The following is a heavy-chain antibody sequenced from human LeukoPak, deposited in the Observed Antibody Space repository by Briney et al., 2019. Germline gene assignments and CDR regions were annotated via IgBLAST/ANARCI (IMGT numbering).Heavy chain of an antibody. CDR1: GYTFTSYG. CDR3: ARGRRAAHFVWAFWFDP. Sequence: ASVKVSCKASGYTFTSYGISWVRQAPGQGLEWMGWISAYNGNTNYAQKLQGRVTMTTDTSTSTAYMELRSLRSDDTAVYYCARGRRAAHFVWAFWFDPWGQGTLVTVSS. J-gene: IGHJ5*02. D-gene: IGHD3-16*01. CDR2: ISAYNGNT. V-gene: IGHV1-18*01.